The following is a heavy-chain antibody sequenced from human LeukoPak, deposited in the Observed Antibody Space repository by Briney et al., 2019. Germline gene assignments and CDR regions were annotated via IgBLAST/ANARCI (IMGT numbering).Heavy chain of an antibody. CDR3: ARPGPEYYYDSSGYYSSADY. Sequence: GGSLRLSCAASGFTFSSYEMNWVRQAPGKGLEWVANIKQDGREKYYVDSVKGRFTISRDNAKNSLYLQMNSLRAEDTAVYYCARPGPEYYYDSSGYYSSADYWGQGTLVTVSS. D-gene: IGHD3-22*01. CDR1: GFTFSSYE. J-gene: IGHJ4*02. CDR2: IKQDGREK. V-gene: IGHV3-7*01.